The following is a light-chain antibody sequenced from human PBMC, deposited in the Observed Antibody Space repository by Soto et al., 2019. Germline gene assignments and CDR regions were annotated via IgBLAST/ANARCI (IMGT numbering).Light chain of an antibody. J-gene: IGKJ1*01. Sequence: DIQMTQSPSSLSASVGDRVTITCRASQSISSYLNWYQQKPGKAPKLLIYAASSLQSGVPSRFSGSGSGTDFTLTISSLQREDFATYYCQQTYSTPWTFGQGTKVEIK. CDR3: QQTYSTPWT. V-gene: IGKV1-39*01. CDR2: AAS. CDR1: QSISSY.